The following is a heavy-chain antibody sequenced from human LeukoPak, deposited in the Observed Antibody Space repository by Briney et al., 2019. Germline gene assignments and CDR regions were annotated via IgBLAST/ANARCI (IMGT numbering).Heavy chain of an antibody. D-gene: IGHD6-19*01. CDR1: AFTPSSYW. Sequence: GRSLTLACAASAFTPSSYWMSWVRQAPGKGLEWVANSKQDGSEKYYVGSVKGRFTVSRDNANNSLYLQMNSLRAEDTAVYYWARVGSGWYCYFDYWGQGTLVTVSS. CDR2: SKQDGSEK. V-gene: IGHV3-7*05. J-gene: IGHJ4*02. CDR3: ARVGSGWYCYFDY.